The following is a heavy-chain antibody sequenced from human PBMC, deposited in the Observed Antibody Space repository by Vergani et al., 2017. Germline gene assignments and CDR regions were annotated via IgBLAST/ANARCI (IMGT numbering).Heavy chain of an antibody. D-gene: IGHD1-1*01. J-gene: IGHJ6*03. V-gene: IGHV3-30*03. CDR2: ISYDGNEK. CDR1: GFPFSDYG. CDR3: ARDFLTRVTTLDYYYMGV. Sequence: QVQLVESGGGEVQPGRSLRLSCSAAGFPFSDYGVHWVRQAPGKGLEWVSVISYDGNEKNYADSVKGRFTISRDNSKNTLYLEMNALRAEDTAVYYCARDFLTRVTTLDYYYMGVGGKGTTVTVSS.